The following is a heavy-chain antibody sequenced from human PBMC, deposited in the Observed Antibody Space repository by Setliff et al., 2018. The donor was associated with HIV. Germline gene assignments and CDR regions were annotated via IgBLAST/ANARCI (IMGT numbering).Heavy chain of an antibody. D-gene: IGHD2-15*01. CDR3: VTGEGLRF. CDR1: GYTFAGYY. Sequence: ASVKVSCKASGYTFAGYYMHWVRQAPGQGLEWMGWINPNSGGTTYAEKFQGRVTMTTATSSDTAYLYLSSLRSEDTAVYYCVTGEGLRFWGQGTLVTVS. J-gene: IGHJ4*02. V-gene: IGHV1-2*02. CDR2: INPNSGGT.